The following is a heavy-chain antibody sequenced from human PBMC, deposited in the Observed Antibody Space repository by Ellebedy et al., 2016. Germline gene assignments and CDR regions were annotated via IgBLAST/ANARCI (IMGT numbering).Heavy chain of an antibody. V-gene: IGHV3-30*09. J-gene: IGHJ2*01. CDR2: ISYDGSNT. Sequence: GGSLRLSXAASGFTFSSYWMHWVRQAPGKGLEWVAFISYDGSNTYYADSVKGRFAMSRDNSKNTLYLQMNSLGAEDTALYYCARDRSYRYFDLWGRGTLVTVSS. D-gene: IGHD3-16*02. CDR3: ARDRSYRYFDL. CDR1: GFTFSSYW.